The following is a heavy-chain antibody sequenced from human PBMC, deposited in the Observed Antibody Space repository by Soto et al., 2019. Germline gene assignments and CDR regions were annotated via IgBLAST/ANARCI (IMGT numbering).Heavy chain of an antibody. CDR2: INPNGDTT. D-gene: IGHD6-13*01. V-gene: IGHV1-46*02. CDR3: AREGAAAARMFDN. J-gene: IGHJ4*02. Sequence: QVQLVQSGAEVRNPGASVKLSCKASGYTFNMYYMHWVRQAPGQGLEWMGVINPNGDTTTYAQRFQCRLTMTRDTSTSTVYMDLTSLRSEDTAVYYCAREGAAAARMFDNWGQGTLVTVSS. CDR1: GYTFNMYY.